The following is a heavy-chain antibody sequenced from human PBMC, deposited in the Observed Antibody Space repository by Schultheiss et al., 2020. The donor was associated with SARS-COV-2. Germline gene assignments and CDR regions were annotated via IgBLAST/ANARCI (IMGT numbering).Heavy chain of an antibody. V-gene: IGHV3-9*01. CDR1: GFTFDDYA. CDR3: AKGELRFLEWLLSGYYYYGMDV. CDR2: ISWNSGSI. J-gene: IGHJ6*02. D-gene: IGHD3-3*01. Sequence: GGSLRLSCAASGFTFDDYAMHWVRQAPGKGLEWVSGISWNSGSIGYADSVKGRFTISRDNSKNTLYLQMGSLRAEDTAVYYCAKGELRFLEWLLSGYYYYGMDVWGQGTTVTVSS.